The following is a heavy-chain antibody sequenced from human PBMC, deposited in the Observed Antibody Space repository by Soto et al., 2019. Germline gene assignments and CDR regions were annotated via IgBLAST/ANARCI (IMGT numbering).Heavy chain of an antibody. Sequence: ASVKVSCKASGYTFTGYYMHWLRQAPGQGLEWMGWINPNSGGTNYAQKFQGRVTMTRDTSISTAYMELSRLRSDDTAVYYCARSSHYDILTGYYSFLVGGMDVWGQGTTVTVSS. CDR2: INPNSGGT. J-gene: IGHJ6*02. V-gene: IGHV1-2*02. CDR1: GYTFTGYY. CDR3: ARSSHYDILTGYYSFLVGGMDV. D-gene: IGHD3-9*01.